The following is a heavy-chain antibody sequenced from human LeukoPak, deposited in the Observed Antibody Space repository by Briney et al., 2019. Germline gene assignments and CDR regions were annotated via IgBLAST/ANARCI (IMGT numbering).Heavy chain of an antibody. CDR2: IIPILGIA. Sequence: SVKVSCKASGYTFASYGITWVRQAPGQGLEWMGRIIPILGIANYAQKFQGRVTITADKSTSTAYMELSSLRSEDTAVYYCARGYCGGDCLGWFDPWGQGTLVTVSS. CDR3: ARGYCGGDCLGWFDP. CDR1: GYTFASYG. J-gene: IGHJ5*02. D-gene: IGHD2-21*02. V-gene: IGHV1-69*04.